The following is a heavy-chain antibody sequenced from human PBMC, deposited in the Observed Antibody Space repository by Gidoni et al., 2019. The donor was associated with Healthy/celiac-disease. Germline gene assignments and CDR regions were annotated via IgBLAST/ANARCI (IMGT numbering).Heavy chain of an antibody. D-gene: IGHD6-19*01. Sequence: EVQLLESGGGLVQPGGSLRLSCAASGFPFSSYAMSWVRQAPGKGLEWVSAISGSGGSTYYADSVKGRFTISRDNSKNTLYLQMNSLRAEDTAVYYCAKSRAVAKYYFDYWGQGTLVTVSS. CDR2: ISGSGGST. V-gene: IGHV3-23*01. CDR3: AKSRAVAKYYFDY. CDR1: GFPFSSYA. J-gene: IGHJ4*02.